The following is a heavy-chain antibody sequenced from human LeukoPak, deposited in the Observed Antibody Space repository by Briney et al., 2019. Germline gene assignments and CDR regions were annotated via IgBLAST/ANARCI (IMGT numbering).Heavy chain of an antibody. D-gene: IGHD5-24*01. V-gene: IGHV3-23*01. J-gene: IGHJ4*02. Sequence: PGGSLRLSCAASGFTFSSYSMNWVRQAPGKGLEWVSSISGNGSGGSTYYADSVKGRFTISRDNSKNTLYLQMNGLRAEDTAVYYCAKSGYNRFDYWGQGTLVTVSS. CDR3: AKSGYNRFDY. CDR2: ISGNGSGGST. CDR1: GFTFSSYS.